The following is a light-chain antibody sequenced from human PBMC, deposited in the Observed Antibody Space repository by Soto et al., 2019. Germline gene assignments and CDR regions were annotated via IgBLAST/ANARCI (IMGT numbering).Light chain of an antibody. CDR2: DVS. CDR3: SSYTSSSTLGGYV. V-gene: IGLV2-14*01. Sequence: QSALTHPASVSGSPGQSITISCTGTSSDVGGYNYVSWYQQHPGKAPKLMIYDVSNRPSGVSNRFSGSKSGNTASLTISGLQAEDEADYYCSSYTSSSTLGGYVFGTGTKVTVL. J-gene: IGLJ1*01. CDR1: SSDVGGYNY.